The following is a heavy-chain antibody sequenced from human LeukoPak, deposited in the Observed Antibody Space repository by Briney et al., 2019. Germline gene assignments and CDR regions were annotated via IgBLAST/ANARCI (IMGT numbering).Heavy chain of an antibody. CDR3: ARPQSGSLFFDL. D-gene: IGHD1-26*01. J-gene: IGHJ2*01. V-gene: IGHV4-59*08. Sequence: PSETLSLTCTVSGGSMSSYHWSWIRQSPGKGLEWIGYIFYSGGTNYNPSLKSRVTISVDTSRNQFSLRVRSVTAADTAVYYCARPQSGSLFFDLWGRGTLVTVSS. CDR1: GGSMSSYH. CDR2: IFYSGGT.